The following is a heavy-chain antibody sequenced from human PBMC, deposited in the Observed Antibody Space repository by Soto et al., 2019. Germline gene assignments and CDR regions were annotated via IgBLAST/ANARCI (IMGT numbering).Heavy chain of an antibody. D-gene: IGHD6-13*01. CDR2: IWYDGSNK. CDR1: GFTFSSYG. CDR3: AREIAAAEYYYGMDV. J-gene: IGHJ6*02. Sequence: GGSLRLSCAASGFTFSSYGMHWVRQAPGKGLEWVAVIWYDGSNKYYADSVKGRFTISRDNSKNTLYLQMNSLRAEDTAVYYCAREIAAAEYYYGMDVWGQGTTVTVSS. V-gene: IGHV3-33*01.